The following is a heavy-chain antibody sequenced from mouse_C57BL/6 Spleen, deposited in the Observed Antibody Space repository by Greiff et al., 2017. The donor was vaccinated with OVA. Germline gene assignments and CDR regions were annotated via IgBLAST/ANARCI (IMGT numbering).Heavy chain of an antibody. Sequence: VQLQQSGAELVRPGASVTLSCKASGYTFTDYEMHWVKQTPVHGLEWIGAIDPETGGTAYNQKFKGKAILTADKSSSTAYMELRSLTSEDSAVYYCTRREGGYYVWYFDVWGTGTTVTVSS. V-gene: IGHV1-15*01. J-gene: IGHJ1*03. CDR1: GYTFTDYE. CDR3: TRREGGYYVWYFDV. CDR2: IDPETGGT. D-gene: IGHD2-3*01.